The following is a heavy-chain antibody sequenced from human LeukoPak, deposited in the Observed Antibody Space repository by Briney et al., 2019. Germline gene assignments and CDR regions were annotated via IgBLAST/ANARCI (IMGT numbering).Heavy chain of an antibody. CDR1: GFTFSSYS. V-gene: IGHV3-48*02. CDR2: ISSSSSTI. Sequence: GGSLRLSCAASGFTFSSYSMNWVRQAPGKGLEWVPYISSSSSTIYYADSVKGRFTISRDNAKNSLYLQMNSLRDEDTAVYYCACLIDTSWADSYGSDYWGQGTLVTVSS. D-gene: IGHD5-18*01. CDR3: ACLIDTSWADSYGSDY. J-gene: IGHJ4*02.